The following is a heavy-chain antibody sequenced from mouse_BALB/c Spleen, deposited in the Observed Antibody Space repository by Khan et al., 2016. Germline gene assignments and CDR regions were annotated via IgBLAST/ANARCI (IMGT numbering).Heavy chain of an antibody. CDR1: GYSFTSYY. Sequence: VQLQQSGPELMKPGASVKISCKASGYSFTSYYMHWVKQSHGTSLEWIGYIEPFNGGTIYNQKFKGKATIHVNKSSSTAYMHLSSLTSEDSAVYYCASSTQSFYAMDYWGQGTSVTVSS. J-gene: IGHJ4*01. V-gene: IGHV1S135*01. CDR2: IEPFNGGT. D-gene: IGHD1-1*01. CDR3: ASSTQSFYAMDY.